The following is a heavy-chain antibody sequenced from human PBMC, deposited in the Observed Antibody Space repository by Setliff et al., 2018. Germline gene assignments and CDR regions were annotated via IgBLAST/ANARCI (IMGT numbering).Heavy chain of an antibody. CDR3: ARHTIAMSTIISYFDY. Sequence: TLSLTCTVSGGSISSGSYYWNWIRQPAGKALEWIGHIFTRGSTNYNPSLKSRVTISVATARNQFSLTMTSVTAADTAVYYCARHTIAMSTIISYFDYWGQGTLVTVSS. V-gene: IGHV4-61*09. J-gene: IGHJ4*02. CDR1: GGSISSGSYY. D-gene: IGHD3-10*01. CDR2: IFTRGST.